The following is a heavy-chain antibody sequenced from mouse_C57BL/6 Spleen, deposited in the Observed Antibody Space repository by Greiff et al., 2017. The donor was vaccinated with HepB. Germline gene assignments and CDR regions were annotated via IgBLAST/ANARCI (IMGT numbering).Heavy chain of an antibody. Sequence: VKLQQPGAELVKPGASVKLSCKASGYTFTSYWMQWVKQRPGQGLEWIGEIDPSDSYTNYNQNFKGKATLTVDTPSSTAYMQLSSLTSEDSAVYYCARREGNYYFDYWGQGTTLTVSS. V-gene: IGHV1-50*01. J-gene: IGHJ2*01. CDR2: IDPSDSYT. CDR3: ARREGNYYFDY. D-gene: IGHD2-1*01. CDR1: GYTFTSYW.